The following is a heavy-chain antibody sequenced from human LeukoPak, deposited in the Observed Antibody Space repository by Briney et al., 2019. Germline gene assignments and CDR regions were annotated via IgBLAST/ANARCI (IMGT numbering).Heavy chain of an antibody. D-gene: IGHD3-10*01. V-gene: IGHV3-30*04. CDR3: ARKGGTMVNYRPFDW. Sequence: GGSLRLSCAASGFTFSSYSMHWVRQAPGKGLEWVAVISYDGNNKYYADSVKGRFTISRDNSKNTMYLQMNSLRAEDTAVYYCARKGGTMVNYRPFDWWGQGTLVTVSS. J-gene: IGHJ4*02. CDR1: GFTFSSYS. CDR2: ISYDGNNK.